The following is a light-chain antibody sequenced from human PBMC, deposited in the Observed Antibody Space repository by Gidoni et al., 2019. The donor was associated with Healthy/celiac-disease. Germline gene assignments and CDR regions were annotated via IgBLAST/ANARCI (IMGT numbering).Light chain of an antibody. J-gene: IGKJ1*01. Sequence: AIRMTQSPSSLSASPGDRVTITCRAGQGISSYLAWYQQKPGKAPKLLIYAASTLQSGVPSRFSGSGSGTDFALTISCLQSEDFATYYCQQYYSYPRTFGQGTKVEIK. CDR3: QQYYSYPRT. CDR1: QGISSY. V-gene: IGKV1-8*01. CDR2: AAS.